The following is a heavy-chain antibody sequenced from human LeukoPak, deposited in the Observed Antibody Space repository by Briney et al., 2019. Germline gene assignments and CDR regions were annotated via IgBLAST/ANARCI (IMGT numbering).Heavy chain of an antibody. CDR2: INPNSGGT. CDR3: ARDLGYYYDSSGYPLHL. CDR1: GYTFTGYY. V-gene: IGHV1-2*02. J-gene: IGHJ4*02. D-gene: IGHD3-22*01. Sequence: ASVKVSCKASGYTFTGYYVHWVRQAPGQGLEWMGWINPNSGGTNYAQKFQGRVTMTRDTSISTAYMELSRLRSDDTAVYYCARDLGYYYDSSGYPLHLWGQGTLVTVSS.